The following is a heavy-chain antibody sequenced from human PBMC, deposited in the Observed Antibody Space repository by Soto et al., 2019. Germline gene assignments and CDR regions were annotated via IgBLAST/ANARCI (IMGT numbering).Heavy chain of an antibody. CDR1: GYSFATSG. V-gene: IGHV1-18*01. J-gene: IGHJ4*02. CDR3: ARAGQYYDSSGYAD. CDR2: ISAYNGNT. D-gene: IGHD3-22*01. Sequence: QVKLVQSGTEVKKPGASMKVSCKASGYSFATSGISWVRQAPGQGLDWMGWISAYNGNTNYDQKLQDRIIMTTDTSTSTAYLELRSLRSDYTAVYYCARAGQYYDSSGYADWGQGTLVTVSS.